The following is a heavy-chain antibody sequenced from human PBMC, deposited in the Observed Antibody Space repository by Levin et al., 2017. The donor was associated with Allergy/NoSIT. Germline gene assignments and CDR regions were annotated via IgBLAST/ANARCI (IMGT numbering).Heavy chain of an antibody. J-gene: IGHJ5*02. CDR3: ASETSYYYDDSGHNWFDP. Sequence: SQTLSLTCSVSGVSITSSSYNWGWIRQPPGKGLEWIGTFHFTGTTYYNPSLRSRVSMSLDPSKKQFSLNLSSVTAADTAVYYCASETSYYYDDSGHNWFDPWGHGTQVTVSS. CDR2: FHFTGTT. CDR1: GVSITSSSYN. V-gene: IGHV4-39*07. D-gene: IGHD3-22*01.